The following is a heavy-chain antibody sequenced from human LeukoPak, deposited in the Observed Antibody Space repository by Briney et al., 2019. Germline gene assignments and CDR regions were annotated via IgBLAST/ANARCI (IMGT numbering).Heavy chain of an antibody. CDR2: INHSGST. J-gene: IGHJ6*02. CDR3: ARVPSIRRGMDV. V-gene: IGHV4-34*01. D-gene: IGHD4-11*01. CDR1: GGSFSGYY. Sequence: SETLSLTCAVYGGSFSGYYWSWIRQPPGKGLEWIGEINHSGSTNYNPSLESRVTISVDTSKNQFSLKLSSVTAADTAVYYCARVPSIRRGMDVWGQGTTVTVSS.